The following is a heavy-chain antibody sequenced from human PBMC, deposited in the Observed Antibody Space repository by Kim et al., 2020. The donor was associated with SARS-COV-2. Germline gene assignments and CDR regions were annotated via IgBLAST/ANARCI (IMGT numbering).Heavy chain of an antibody. J-gene: IGHJ6*02. Sequence: SNPSLKSRATISVDTAKTQFSLKLRSVTAADTAVYYCASLRSYYYGMDVWGQGTTVTVSS. V-gene: IGHV4-34*01. CDR3: ASLRSYYYGMDV.